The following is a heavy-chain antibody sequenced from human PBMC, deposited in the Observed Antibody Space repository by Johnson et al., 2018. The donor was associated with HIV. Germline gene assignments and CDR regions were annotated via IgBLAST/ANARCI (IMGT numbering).Heavy chain of an antibody. J-gene: IGHJ3*02. Sequence: QVQLVESGGGVVQPGGSLRLSCAASGFTFNSYGMDWVRQAPGKGLEWVSVIYSGGSTYYADSVKGRFTISRDNSKNTLYLQMNSLRAEDKAWYYCAKVGASVVTPRGEAFDIWGQGTMVTVSS. D-gene: IGHD4-23*01. CDR3: AKVGASVVTPRGEAFDI. V-gene: IGHV3-NL1*01. CDR1: GFTFNSYG. CDR2: IYSGGST.